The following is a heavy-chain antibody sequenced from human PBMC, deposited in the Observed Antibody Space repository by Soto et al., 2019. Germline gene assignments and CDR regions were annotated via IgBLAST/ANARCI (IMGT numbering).Heavy chain of an antibody. D-gene: IGHD2-8*02. Sequence: SETLSLTCAVYGGSFSGYDWTWIRQPPGTGLEWIGEINHSGSTNYNPSLKSRVTISVDTSKNQFSLKLTSVTAADTAVYYGARDKITGLFDYWGQGTLVPVSS. CDR3: ARDKITGLFDY. CDR1: GGSFSGYD. J-gene: IGHJ4*02. V-gene: IGHV4-34*01. CDR2: INHSGST.